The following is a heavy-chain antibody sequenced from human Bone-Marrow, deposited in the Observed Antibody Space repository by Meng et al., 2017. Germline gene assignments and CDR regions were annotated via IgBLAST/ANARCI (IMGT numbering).Heavy chain of an antibody. V-gene: IGHV3-23*01. CDR1: GFTFNTYS. D-gene: IGHD2-15*01. CDR2: ISGSGSST. J-gene: IGHJ5*02. Sequence: GESLKISCAASGFTFNTYSMNWVRQAPGKGLEWVSAISGSGSSTYYADSLKGRFTISRDNSKNTLYLQMHSLRAEDTAIYYCAKSPSSEVVPATRWFDPWGQGTLVTVSS. CDR3: AKSPSSEVVPATRWFDP.